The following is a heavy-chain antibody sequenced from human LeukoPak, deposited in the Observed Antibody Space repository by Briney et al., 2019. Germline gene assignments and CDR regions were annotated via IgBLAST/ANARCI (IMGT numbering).Heavy chain of an antibody. V-gene: IGHV1-69*13. J-gene: IGHJ4*02. D-gene: IGHD2-15*01. CDR2: IIPIFGTA. CDR1: GGTFSSYA. CDR3: ARVAGVEYCSGGSCYDY. Sequence: SVKVSCKASGGTFSSYAISWVRQAPGQGLEWMGGIIPIFGTANYAQKFQGRVTITADESTSTAYMELSSLRSEDTAVYYCARVAGVEYCSGGSCYDYWGQGTLVTVSS.